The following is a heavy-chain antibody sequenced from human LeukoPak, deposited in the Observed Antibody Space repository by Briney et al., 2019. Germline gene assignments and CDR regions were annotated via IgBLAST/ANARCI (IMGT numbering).Heavy chain of an antibody. D-gene: IGHD3-3*01. J-gene: IGHJ4*02. CDR1: GGSFSGYY. Sequence: SETLSLTCAVFGGSFSGYYWNWVRQPPGKGLEWIGQINPSRNTNYNPSLKSRVTISVDTSKKQFSLKLSSVTAADTAVYYCARRYDFWSGYPPPLDYWGQGTLVTVSS. CDR2: INPSRNT. CDR3: ARRYDFWSGYPPPLDY. V-gene: IGHV4-34*01.